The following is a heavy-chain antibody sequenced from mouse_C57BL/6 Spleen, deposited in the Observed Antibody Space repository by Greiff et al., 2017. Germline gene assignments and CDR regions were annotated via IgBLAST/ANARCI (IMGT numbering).Heavy chain of an antibody. D-gene: IGHD3-2*02. Sequence: QVQLKQSGAELARPGASVKLSCKASGYTFTSYGISWVKQRTGQGLEWIGEIYPRSGNTYYNEKFKGKATLTADKSSSTAYMELRSLTSEDSAVYFCAREEDSSGQYYFDYWGQGTTLTVSS. J-gene: IGHJ2*01. CDR1: GYTFTSYG. CDR3: AREEDSSGQYYFDY. CDR2: IYPRSGNT. V-gene: IGHV1-81*01.